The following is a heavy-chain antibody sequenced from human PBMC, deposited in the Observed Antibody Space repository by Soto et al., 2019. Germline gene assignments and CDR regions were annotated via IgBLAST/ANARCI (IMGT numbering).Heavy chain of an antibody. CDR3: AREGYSGYDYCDY. V-gene: IGHV1-3*01. J-gene: IGHJ4*02. CDR1: GYTFTSYA. D-gene: IGHD5-12*01. Sequence: GASVKVSCKASGYTFTSYAMHWVRQAPGQRLEWMGWINAGNGNTKYSQKFQGRVTITRDTSASTAYMELSSLRSEDTAVYYCAREGYSGYDYCDYWGQGTLVPGSS. CDR2: INAGNGNT.